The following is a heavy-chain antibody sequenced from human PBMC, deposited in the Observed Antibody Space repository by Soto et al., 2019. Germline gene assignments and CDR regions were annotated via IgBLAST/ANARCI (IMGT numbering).Heavy chain of an antibody. Sequence: GGSLSLSCAAPGSTFSSYTFHWVRQAPGKGLEWVSCITGSGDLTHYAESVQGRFTISRDQSRNMLYLQMKSLRVEDTAVYYWAGEERFVYYCYSEMHDGYYHALDVWGQGTMVTVSS. D-gene: IGHD3-22*01. CDR2: ITGSGDLT. CDR1: GSTFSSYT. CDR3: AGEERFVYYCYSEMHDGYYHALDV. J-gene: IGHJ6*02. V-gene: IGHV3-23*01.